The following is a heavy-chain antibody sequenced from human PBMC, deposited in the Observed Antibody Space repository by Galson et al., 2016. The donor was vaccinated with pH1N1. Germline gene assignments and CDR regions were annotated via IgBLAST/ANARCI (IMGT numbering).Heavy chain of an antibody. D-gene: IGHD3-16*01. CDR3: VRHAHDYLSYYYDYYMDV. CDR1: SDSISTSGYY. Sequence: SETLSLTCTVSSDSISTSGYYWGWIRQPPGKGLEWVGTIYNGGTTYYNPSLKSRVTVSIDTSNNQFSLKLRSVTAADTAVYFCVRHAHDYLSYYYDYYMDVWGKGTTVIVSS. CDR2: IYNGGTT. V-gene: IGHV4-39*01. J-gene: IGHJ6*03.